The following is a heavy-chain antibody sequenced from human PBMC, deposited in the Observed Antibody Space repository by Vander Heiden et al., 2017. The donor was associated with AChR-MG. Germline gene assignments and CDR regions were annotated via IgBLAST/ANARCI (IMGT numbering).Heavy chain of an antibody. CDR1: GFSLSTGRMG. D-gene: IGHD6-19*01. CDR2: ILSNDET. CDR3: ARIDYSSGWYDAVDY. Sequence: QVTLKESGPVVVKPTEALTLTCSVSGFSLSTGRMGVSWILQPPGKAREWLADILSNDETSDRTSLKSRLTISKDTSKGQVVLTLTNMDPVDTATYYCARIDYSSGWYDAVDYWGQGTLVTVSS. J-gene: IGHJ4*02. V-gene: IGHV2-26*01.